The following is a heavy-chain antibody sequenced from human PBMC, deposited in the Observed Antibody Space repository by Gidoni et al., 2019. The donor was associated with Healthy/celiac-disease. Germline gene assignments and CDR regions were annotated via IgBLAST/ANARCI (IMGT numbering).Heavy chain of an antibody. D-gene: IGHD2-2*01. Sequence: PSLKSRVTISVDTSKNHFSLKLSSVTAADTAVYYCASESPQRHVFDYWDQGTLVTVSS. J-gene: IGHJ4*02. CDR3: ASESPQRHVFDY. V-gene: IGHV4-59*01.